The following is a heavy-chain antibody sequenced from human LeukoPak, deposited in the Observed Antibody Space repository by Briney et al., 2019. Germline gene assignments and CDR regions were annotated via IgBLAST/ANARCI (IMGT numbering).Heavy chain of an antibody. CDR3: ARDYYDSSGYYYDGDAFDI. CDR2: ISAYNGNT. CDR1: GYTFTSYG. V-gene: IGHV1-18*01. D-gene: IGHD3-22*01. Sequence: ASVKVSCKASGYTFTSYGISWVRQAPGQGLEWMGWISAYNGNTNYAQKLQGRVTMTTDTSTSTAYMELRSLRSDDTAVYYCARDYYDSSGYYYDGDAFDIWGQGTMVTVSS. J-gene: IGHJ3*02.